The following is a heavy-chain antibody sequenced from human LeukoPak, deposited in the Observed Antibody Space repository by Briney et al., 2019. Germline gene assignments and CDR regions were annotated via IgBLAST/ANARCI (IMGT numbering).Heavy chain of an antibody. V-gene: IGHV3-30*14. CDR1: GFTFSSYA. D-gene: IGHD4-17*01. CDR3: AREGETTEYDAFDI. CDR2: ISYDGSNK. J-gene: IGHJ3*02. Sequence: GGSLRLSCAASGFTFSSYAMHWVRQAPGKGLEWVAVISYDGSNKYYADSVKGRFTISRDNSKNTLYLQMNSLRAEDTAVYYCAREGETTEYDAFDIWGQGTMVTVSS.